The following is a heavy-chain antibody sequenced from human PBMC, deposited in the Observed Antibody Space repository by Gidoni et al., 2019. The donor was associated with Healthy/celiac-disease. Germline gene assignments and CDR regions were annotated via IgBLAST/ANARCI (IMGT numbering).Heavy chain of an antibody. V-gene: IGHV3-33*01. D-gene: IGHD6-13*01. CDR1: GFTFSSYG. CDR3: ARDHIAAAGTGDY. Sequence: QVQLLESGGCVVQPGRSLRLSCAASGFTFSSYGMHWVRQAPGKGLEWVAGIWYDGSNKYYADSVKGRFTISRDNSKNTLYLQMNSLRAEDTAVYYCARDHIAAAGTGDYWGQGTLVTVSS. J-gene: IGHJ4*02. CDR2: IWYDGSNK.